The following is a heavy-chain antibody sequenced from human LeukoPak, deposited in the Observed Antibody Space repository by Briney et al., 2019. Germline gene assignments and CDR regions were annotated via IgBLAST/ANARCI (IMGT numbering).Heavy chain of an antibody. CDR1: GFTFTSYE. D-gene: IGHD3-10*02. V-gene: IGHV3-30*04. Sequence: GGSLRLSCAASGFTFTSYEVNWVRQAPGKGLEWVAVISYDGSNKYYADSVKGRFTISRDNSKNTLYLQMNSLRAEDTAVYYCAELGITMIGGVWGKGTTVTISS. CDR3: AELGITMIGGV. J-gene: IGHJ6*04. CDR2: ISYDGSNK.